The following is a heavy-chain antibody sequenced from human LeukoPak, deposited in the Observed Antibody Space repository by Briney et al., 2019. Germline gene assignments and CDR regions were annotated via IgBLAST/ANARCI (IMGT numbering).Heavy chain of an antibody. CDR2: INPNSGGT. CDR3: ARDESITIFGVVPFDY. J-gene: IGHJ4*02. V-gene: IGHV1-2*02. Sequence: ASVKVSCKASGYTFTGYYMHWVRQAPGQGLEWMGWINPNSGGTSYAQKFQGRVTMTRDTSISTAYMELSRLRSDDTAVYYCARDESITIFGVVPFDYWGQGTLVTVSS. D-gene: IGHD3-3*01. CDR1: GYTFTGYY.